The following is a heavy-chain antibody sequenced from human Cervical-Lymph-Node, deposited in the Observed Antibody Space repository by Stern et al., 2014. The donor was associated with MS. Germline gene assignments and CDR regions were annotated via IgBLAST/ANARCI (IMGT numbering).Heavy chain of an antibody. Sequence: VQLVESGGGVVQPGRSLRLSCAASGFTFSSSGMHWVRQAPGKGLEWLAIIWYDGSNTYHADSVKGRFTLSRDNSKNTLYLQMNSLRAEDTAVYYCAREGGNTAEYFQHWGQGTLVTVSS. CDR1: GFTFSSSG. J-gene: IGHJ1*01. D-gene: IGHD4-23*01. CDR2: IWYDGSNT. V-gene: IGHV3-33*01. CDR3: AREGGNTAEYFQH.